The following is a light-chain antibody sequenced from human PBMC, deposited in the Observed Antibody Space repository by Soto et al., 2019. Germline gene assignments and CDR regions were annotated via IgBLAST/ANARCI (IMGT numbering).Light chain of an antibody. CDR2: EDN. Sequence: NFMLTQPHSVSESPGKTVTISCTRSSGSIANNYVQWYQQRPGSSPTTVIYEDNQRPSGVPDRFSGSIDSSSNSASLTISGLKTEDEADYSCQSYDSTNWVFGGGTKLTV. CDR3: QSYDSTNWV. V-gene: IGLV6-57*01. J-gene: IGLJ3*02. CDR1: SGSIANNY.